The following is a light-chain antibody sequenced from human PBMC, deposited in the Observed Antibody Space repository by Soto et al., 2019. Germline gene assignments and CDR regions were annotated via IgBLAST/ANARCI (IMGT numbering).Light chain of an antibody. CDR2: EVT. V-gene: IGLV2-14*01. CDR3: NSYTTLSNRV. J-gene: IGLJ1*01. CDR1: SSDVGAYNY. Sequence: QSALTQPRSVSGSPGQSVTISCTGTSSDVGAYNYVSWYQQHPGKAPKLLIYEVTNRPSGVSNRFSGSKSGNTASLTISGLQAEDEANYYCNSYTTLSNRVFGTGTKLTVL.